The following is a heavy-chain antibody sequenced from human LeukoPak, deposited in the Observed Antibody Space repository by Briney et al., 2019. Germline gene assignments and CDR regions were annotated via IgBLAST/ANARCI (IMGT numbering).Heavy chain of an antibody. CDR2: IIPIFGTA. D-gene: IGHD1-26*01. J-gene: IGHJ4*02. CDR3: ARDGWRWSYSEPDY. V-gene: IGHV1-69*13. Sequence: SVTVSCKVSGYTLTELSMHWVRQAPGQGLEWMGGIIPIFGTANYAQKFQGRVTITADESTSTAYMELSSLRSEDTAVYYCARDGWRWSYSEPDYLGQGTLVTVSS. CDR1: GYTLTELS.